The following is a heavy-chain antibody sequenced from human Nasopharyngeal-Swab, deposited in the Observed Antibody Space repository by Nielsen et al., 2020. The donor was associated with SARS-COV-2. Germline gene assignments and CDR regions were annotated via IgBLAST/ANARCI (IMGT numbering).Heavy chain of an antibody. CDR2: IKRDGSEK. V-gene: IGHV3-7*01. Sequence: GGSLSLSCAGSGFTFSSYWMSWVRQAPGKGLEWVVNIKRDGSEKYYADPVKSRFTVSRDNAKSSLYLQMNSLRDEDTAVYYCASEWEEYGYLWGNYRYTIFDYWGRGTLVTVSS. CDR3: ASEWEEYGYLWGNYRYTIFDY. J-gene: IGHJ4*01. CDR1: GFTFSSYW. D-gene: IGHD3-16*02.